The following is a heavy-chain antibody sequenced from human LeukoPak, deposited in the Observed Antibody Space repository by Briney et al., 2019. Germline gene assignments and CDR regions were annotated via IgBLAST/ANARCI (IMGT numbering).Heavy chain of an antibody. Sequence: PGGSLRLSCAASGFTFSSYSMNWVRQAPGKGLEWVSSISSSSSYIYYADSVKGRFTISRDNAKNSLYLQMNSLTAADTAVYYCARVSRRLTFGGVIDFDYWGQGTLVTVSS. CDR3: ARVSRRLTFGGVIDFDY. D-gene: IGHD3-16*02. CDR2: ISSSSSYI. J-gene: IGHJ4*02. V-gene: IGHV3-21*04. CDR1: GFTFSSYS.